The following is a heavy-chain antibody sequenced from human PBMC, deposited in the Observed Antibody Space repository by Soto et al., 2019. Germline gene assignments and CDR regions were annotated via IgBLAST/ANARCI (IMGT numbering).Heavy chain of an antibody. CDR1: GGTFSSYA. CDR2: ISAYNGNT. J-gene: IGHJ4*02. Sequence: ASVKVSCKASGGTFSSYAISWVRQAPGQGLEWMGWISAYNGNTNYAQKLQGRVTMTTDTSTSTAYMELRSLRSDDTAVYYCARDCSSTSCLCYWGQGTLVTVSS. CDR3: ARDCSSTSCLCY. V-gene: IGHV1-18*01. D-gene: IGHD2-2*01.